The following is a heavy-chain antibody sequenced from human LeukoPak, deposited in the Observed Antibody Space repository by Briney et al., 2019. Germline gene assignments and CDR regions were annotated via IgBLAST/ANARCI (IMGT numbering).Heavy chain of an antibody. CDR2: INHSGST. D-gene: IGHD3-9*01. J-gene: IGHJ6*03. CDR3: ARRRLRYFDWLEGDYYYYYMDV. Sequence: PSETLSLTCAVYGGSFSGYYWSWIRQPPGKVLEWIGEINHSGSTNYNPSLKSRVTISVDTSKNQFSLKLSSVTAADTAVYYCARRRLRYFDWLEGDYYYYYMDVWGKGTTVTISS. CDR1: GGSFSGYY. V-gene: IGHV4-34*01.